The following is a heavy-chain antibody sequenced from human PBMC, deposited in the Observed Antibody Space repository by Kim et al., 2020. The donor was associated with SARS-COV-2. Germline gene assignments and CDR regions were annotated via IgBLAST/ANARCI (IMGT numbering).Heavy chain of an antibody. V-gene: IGHV4-39*01. CDR3: ARHRGDGYGYFYVDN. CDR2: IHFGGNI. D-gene: IGHD5-18*01. Sequence: SETLSLTCSVSGGSISTTRCYWGWIRQPPGKGLEWIGSIHFGGNIFYNSSLQSRVTLSLDTSKNQVSLSLSSVTAADAAVYYCARHRGDGYGYFYVDNWGPGTLVTGSS. CDR1: GGSISTTRCY. J-gene: IGHJ4*02.